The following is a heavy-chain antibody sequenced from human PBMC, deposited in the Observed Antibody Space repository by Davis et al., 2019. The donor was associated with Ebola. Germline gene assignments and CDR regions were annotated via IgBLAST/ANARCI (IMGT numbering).Heavy chain of an antibody. CDR1: GFTFGHYA. Sequence: GGSLRLSCAASGFTFGHYAMHWVRQAPGKGLEWVSAISGSGGSTYYADSVKGRFTISRDNSKNTLDLQMHSLRAEDTAIYYCAKVAGPFCGGDCYPHDYWGQGNLVTVSS. CDR2: ISGSGGST. CDR3: AKVAGPFCGGDCYPHDY. D-gene: IGHD2-21*01. J-gene: IGHJ4*02. V-gene: IGHV3-23*01.